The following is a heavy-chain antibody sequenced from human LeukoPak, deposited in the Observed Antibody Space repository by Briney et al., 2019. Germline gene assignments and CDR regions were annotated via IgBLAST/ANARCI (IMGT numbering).Heavy chain of an antibody. J-gene: IGHJ4*02. CDR2: INPSGGTT. V-gene: IGHV1-46*01. D-gene: IGHD5-12*01. CDR3: AGGLRAIHFDY. Sequence: ASVKVSCTASGYTFTSFFIHWVRQAPGQGLEWMGLINPSGGTTRYAQKFQGSVTMTTDTSTSTVYMELSSLRSEDTAVYYCAGGLRAIHFDYWGQGTLVTVSS. CDR1: GYTFTSFF.